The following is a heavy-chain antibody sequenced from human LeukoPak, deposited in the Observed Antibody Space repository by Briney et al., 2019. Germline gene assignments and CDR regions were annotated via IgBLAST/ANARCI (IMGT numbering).Heavy chain of an antibody. CDR3: AREGCSSTSCYDY. V-gene: IGHV1-18*04. D-gene: IGHD2-2*01. J-gene: IGHJ4*02. Sequence: GASVTLSCTASGYTFTNYGNSWVRHGHGQGLEWMGWISVYNGNTNYSQRLQGRVTMTTDTSTSTAYMELRSLRSDDTAVYYCAREGCSSTSCYDYWGQGTLVTVSS. CDR2: ISVYNGNT. CDR1: GYTFTNYG.